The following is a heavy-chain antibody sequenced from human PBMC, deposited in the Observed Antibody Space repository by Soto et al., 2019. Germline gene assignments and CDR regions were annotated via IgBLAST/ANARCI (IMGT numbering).Heavy chain of an antibody. CDR1: GFTFSSYA. CDR2: ISYDGSNK. CDR3: ARVSGRISLYANFDY. Sequence: ESGGGVVPPGRSLRLSCAASGFTFSSYAMHWVRQAPGKGLEWVAVISYDGSNKYYADSVKGRFTISRDNSKNTLYLQMNSLRAEDTAVYYCARVSGRISLYANFDYWGQGTLVTVSS. V-gene: IGHV3-30-3*01. J-gene: IGHJ4*02. D-gene: IGHD4-17*01.